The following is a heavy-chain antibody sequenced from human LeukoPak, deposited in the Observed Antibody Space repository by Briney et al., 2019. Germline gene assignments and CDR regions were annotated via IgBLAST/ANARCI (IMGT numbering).Heavy chain of an antibody. J-gene: IGHJ4*02. V-gene: IGHV3-30*18. Sequence: GRSLRLSCAASGFTFSSYGMHWVRQAPGKGLEWVAVISYDGSNKYYADSVKGRFTISRDNSKNTLYLQMNNLRAEDTAVYYCAKDSVVVPAALDYWGQGTLVTVSS. CDR2: ISYDGSNK. CDR3: AKDSVVVPAALDY. D-gene: IGHD2-2*01. CDR1: GFTFSSYG.